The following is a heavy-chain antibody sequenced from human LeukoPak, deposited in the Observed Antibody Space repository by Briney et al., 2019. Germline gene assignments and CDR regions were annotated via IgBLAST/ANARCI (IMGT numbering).Heavy chain of an antibody. CDR1: GGSISSGSYY. V-gene: IGHV4-61*02. D-gene: IGHD3-10*01. J-gene: IGHJ6*04. CDR2: IYTSGST. CDR3: ARDRIGVDV. Sequence: SETLSLTCTVSGGSISSGSYYWSWIRQPAGKGLEWIGRIYTSGSTNYNPSLKSRVTISVDTSKNQFSLKLSSVDAADTAVYYCARDRIGVDVWGKGTTVTVSS.